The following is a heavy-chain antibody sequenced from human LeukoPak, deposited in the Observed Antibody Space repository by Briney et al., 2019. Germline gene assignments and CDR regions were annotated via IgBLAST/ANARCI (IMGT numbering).Heavy chain of an antibody. V-gene: IGHV4-59*08. CDR2: IYYSGST. CDR3: ARTYYYDSSGYYHDAFDI. CDR1: GGSISSYY. D-gene: IGHD3-22*01. Sequence: PSETLSLTRTVSGGSISSYYWSWIRQPPGKGLEWIWYIYYSGSTNYNPSLKSRVTISVDTSKNQFSLKLSSVTAADTAVYYCARTYYYDSSGYYHDAFDIWGQGTMVTVSS. J-gene: IGHJ3*02.